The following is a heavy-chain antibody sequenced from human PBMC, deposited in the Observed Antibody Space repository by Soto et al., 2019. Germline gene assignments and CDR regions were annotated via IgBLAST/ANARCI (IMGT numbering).Heavy chain of an antibody. V-gene: IGHV3-23*01. Sequence: PGGSLRLSFAASGFTFSSDAMSWVRQAPGKGLEWVSAISGSGGSTYYAGSVKGRFTISRDNSKNTLYLQMNSLRAEDTAVYYCGTAMAVYYYYGMDVWGQGTTVTVSS. D-gene: IGHD5-18*01. CDR2: ISGSGGST. CDR3: GTAMAVYYYYGMDV. J-gene: IGHJ6*02. CDR1: GFTFSSDA.